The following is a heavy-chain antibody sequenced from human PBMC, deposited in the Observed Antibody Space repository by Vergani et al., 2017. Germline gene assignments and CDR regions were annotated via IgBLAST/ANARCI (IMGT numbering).Heavy chain of an antibody. CDR2: VSGSSATP. CDR1: GFSFPGYA. Sequence: EVQLLESGGGLVQPGGSLRLSCEASGFSFPGYAMSWVRQAPGKGLEWVSSVSGSSATPYYADSVKGRFIIFRDNSKNTLHLQMNNLQTEDTAMYYCVRDQVTMLRGSDALDIWGQGTMVTVSS. J-gene: IGHJ3*02. D-gene: IGHD3-10*01. V-gene: IGHV3-23*01. CDR3: VRDQVTMLRGSDALDI.